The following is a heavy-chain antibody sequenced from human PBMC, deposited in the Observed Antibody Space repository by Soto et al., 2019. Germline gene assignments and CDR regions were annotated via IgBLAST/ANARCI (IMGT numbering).Heavy chain of an antibody. J-gene: IGHJ4*02. Sequence: QVQLVQSGAEVKKPGASVKVSCKASGYTFTSYYMHWVRQAPGQGLEWMGIINPSGGSTSYAQKYKGRFPTSREASTTTVYRELSGLRFEDTGVYYCGRGSSCVSDHFDYWGQGTPVTASS. V-gene: IGHV1-46*01. D-gene: IGHD1-26*01. CDR1: GYTFTSYY. CDR2: INPSGGST. CDR3: GRGSSCVSDHFDY.